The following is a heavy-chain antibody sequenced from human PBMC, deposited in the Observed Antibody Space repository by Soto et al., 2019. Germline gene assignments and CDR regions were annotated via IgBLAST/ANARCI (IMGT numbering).Heavy chain of an antibody. D-gene: IGHD1-7*01. J-gene: IGHJ4*02. CDR3: AREIMLELPDY. V-gene: IGHV4-31*03. CDR1: GGSISSVGYY. CDR2: IYYSGST. Sequence: PSETLSLTCTVSGGSISSVGYYWSWIRQHPGKGLEWIGYIYYSGSTYYNPSLKSRVTISVDTSKNQFSLKLSSVTAADTAVYYCAREIMLELPDYWGQGTLVTVSS.